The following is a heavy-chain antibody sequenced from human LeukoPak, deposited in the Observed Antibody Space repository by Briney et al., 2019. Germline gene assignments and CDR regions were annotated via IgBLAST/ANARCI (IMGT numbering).Heavy chain of an antibody. J-gene: IGHJ4*02. CDR2: LFPGDSET. CDR3: ATSESQTKFDY. V-gene: IGHV5-51*01. CDR1: GYSFTTHW. Sequence: GESLKISCKGSGYSFTTHWIGWVRQMPGKGLEWMGILFPGDSETLYSASFQGQVTISADKSINTAYLQWSSLKASDTAMYYCATSESQTKFDYWGQGTLVTVSS. D-gene: IGHD1/OR15-1a*01.